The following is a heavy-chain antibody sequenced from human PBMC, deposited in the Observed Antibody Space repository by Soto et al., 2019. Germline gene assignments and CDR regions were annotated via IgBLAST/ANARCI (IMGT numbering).Heavy chain of an antibody. CDR1: GFTFSSSA. J-gene: IGHJ4*02. CDR2: FRESGGTT. V-gene: IGHV3-23*01. Sequence: VQLSESGGGLVQPGGSLRLSCAASGFTFSSSAMSWVRQAPGKGLEWVSTFRESGGTTHYADFVKGRFTISRDTSKNILYLQMNSLRAEDTAIYYCAKDSHWASISPTHDYWGQGTLVTVSS. D-gene: IGHD6-6*01. CDR3: AKDSHWASISPTHDY.